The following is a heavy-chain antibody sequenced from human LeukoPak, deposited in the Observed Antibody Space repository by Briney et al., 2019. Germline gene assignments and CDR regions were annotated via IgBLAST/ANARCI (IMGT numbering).Heavy chain of an antibody. CDR3: ARDCSGGSCRNWFDP. CDR2: INPNSGGT. V-gene: IGHV1-2*06. D-gene: IGHD2-15*01. Sequence: ASVKVSCKASGYTFTGYYMHWVRQAPGQGLEWMGRINPNSGGTNYAQKFQGRVTMTRDTSISTAYMELSRLRSDDTAVYYCARDCSGGSCRNWFDPWGQGTLVTVSS. CDR1: GYTFTGYY. J-gene: IGHJ5*02.